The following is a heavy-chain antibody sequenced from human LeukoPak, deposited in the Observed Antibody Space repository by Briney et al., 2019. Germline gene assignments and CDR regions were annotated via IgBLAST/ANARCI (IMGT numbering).Heavy chain of an antibody. V-gene: IGHV3-23*01. CDR2: ISGSGGST. CDR3: AKPVPASADTAMVTNY. D-gene: IGHD5-18*01. Sequence: PGGSLRLSCAASGFTFSSYAMSWVRQAPGKGLGWVSAISGSGGSTYYADSVKGRFTISRDNSKNTLYLQMNSLRVEDTAVYYCAKPVPASADTAMVTNYWGQGTLVTVSS. CDR1: GFTFSSYA. J-gene: IGHJ4*02.